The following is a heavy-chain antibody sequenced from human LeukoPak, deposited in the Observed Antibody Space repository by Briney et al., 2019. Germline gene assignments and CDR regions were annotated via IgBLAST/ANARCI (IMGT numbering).Heavy chain of an antibody. J-gene: IGHJ4*02. V-gene: IGHV1-18*01. Sequence: ASVKVSCKASGYTFTSYGISWVRQAPGQGLEWMGWISAYNGNTNYAQKFQGRVTMTRDTSTSTVYMELSSLRSEDTAVYYCARDREMATTSLVDYWGQGTLVTVSS. CDR3: ARDREMATTSLVDY. CDR1: GYTFTSYG. CDR2: ISAYNGNT. D-gene: IGHD5-24*01.